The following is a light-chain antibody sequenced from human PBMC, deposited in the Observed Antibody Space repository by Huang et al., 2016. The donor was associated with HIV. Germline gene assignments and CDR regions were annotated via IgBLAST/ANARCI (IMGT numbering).Light chain of an antibody. CDR3: QQYYKNPQP. V-gene: IGKV4-1*01. CDR1: QSLLYNLNDKNY. CDR2: WST. J-gene: IGKJ4*01. Sequence: DIVMTQSPDSLSVRPGERATIKCKSSQSLLYNLNDKNYLAWFQQRPGQPPKLLFHWSTSRESVTPDRFTASGSGTDYTLTIDNLQTEDVAVYYCQQYYKNPQPFGRGTAVEI.